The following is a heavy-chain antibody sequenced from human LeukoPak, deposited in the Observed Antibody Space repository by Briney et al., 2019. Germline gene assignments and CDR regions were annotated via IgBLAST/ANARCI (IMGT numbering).Heavy chain of an antibody. CDR1: GFTFSSYA. J-gene: IGHJ4*02. D-gene: IGHD3-16*01. CDR3: AALTGGVPYTL. Sequence: GGSLRLSCAASGFTFSSYAMSWVRQAPGKGLEWVSAISGSGGSTYYADSVKGRFTISRDNSKNTLYLQMNSLRAEDTAVYYCAALTGGVPYTLWGQGTLVTVSS. V-gene: IGHV3-23*01. CDR2: ISGSGGST.